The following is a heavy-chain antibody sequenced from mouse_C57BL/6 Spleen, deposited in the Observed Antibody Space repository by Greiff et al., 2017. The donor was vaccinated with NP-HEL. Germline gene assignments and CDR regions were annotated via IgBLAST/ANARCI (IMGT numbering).Heavy chain of an antibody. V-gene: IGHV2-6-1*01. CDR3: ARHPYYMGAMDY. D-gene: IGHD2-12*01. CDR1: GFSLTSYG. J-gene: IGHJ4*01. CDR2: IWSDGST. Sequence: VKLQESGPGLVAPSQSLSITCTVSGFSLTSYGVHWVRQPPGKGLEWLVVIWSDGSTTYNSALKSRLSISKDNSKSQVFLKMNSLQTDDTAMYYCARHPYYMGAMDYWGQGTSVTVSS.